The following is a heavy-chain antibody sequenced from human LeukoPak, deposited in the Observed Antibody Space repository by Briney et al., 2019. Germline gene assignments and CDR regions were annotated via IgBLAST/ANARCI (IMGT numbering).Heavy chain of an antibody. V-gene: IGHV1-8*01. D-gene: IGHD2-21*02. CDR2: MNPNSGNT. CDR1: GYTFTSYD. J-gene: IGHJ5*02. CDR3: ARGQWVTTDLDVFGP. Sequence: ASVKVSCKASGYTFTSYDINWMRQATGQGLEWMGWMNPNSGNTGYAQKFQGRVTMTRNTSISTAYMELSSLRSEDTAVYYCARGQWVTTDLDVFGPWGQGTLVTVSS.